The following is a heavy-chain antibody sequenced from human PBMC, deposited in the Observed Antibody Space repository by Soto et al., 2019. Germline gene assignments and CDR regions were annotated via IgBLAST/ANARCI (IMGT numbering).Heavy chain of an antibody. V-gene: IGHV3-23*01. CDR3: AKYGYDGSGGSQEHKTFDY. Sequence: GGCLRLSCAACGFTFNNYAMTWVRQAPGKGLQWVSSISGGAETTYYADSVKGRFTISRDDSKNALFLQMNNLRVEETAVYYCAKYGYDGSGGSQEHKTFDYRGEGTLVTAPQ. CDR1: GFTFNNYA. D-gene: IGHD3-10*01. CDR2: ISGGAETT. J-gene: IGHJ4*02.